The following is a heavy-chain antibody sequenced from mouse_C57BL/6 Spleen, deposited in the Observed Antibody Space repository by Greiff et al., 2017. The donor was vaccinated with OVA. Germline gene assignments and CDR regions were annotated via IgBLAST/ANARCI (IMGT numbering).Heavy chain of an antibody. CDR2: INPNYGTT. D-gene: IGHD4-1*02. CDR1: GYSFTDYN. V-gene: IGHV1-39*01. J-gene: IGHJ2*01. Sequence: VQLKESGPELVKPGASVKISCKASGYSFTDYNMNWVKQSNGKSLEWIGVINPNYGTTSYNQKFKGKATLTVDQSSSTAYMQLNSLTSEDSAVYYCAREEIQLGLGFFDYWGQGTTLTVSS. CDR3: AREEIQLGLGFFDY.